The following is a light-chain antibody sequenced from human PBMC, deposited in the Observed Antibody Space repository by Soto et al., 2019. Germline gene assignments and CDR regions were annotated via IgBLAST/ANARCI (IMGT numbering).Light chain of an antibody. CDR2: KAS. CDR1: QTISSW. J-gene: IGKJ1*01. V-gene: IGKV1-5*03. CDR3: QHYNSYSEA. Sequence: DIQMTQSPSTLSGSVGDRVTITCRASQTISSWLAWYQQKPGKAPKLRIYKASTLKSGVPSRFSGSGSGTEFTLTISSLQPDDFAPYYCQHYNSYSEAFGQGTKVELK.